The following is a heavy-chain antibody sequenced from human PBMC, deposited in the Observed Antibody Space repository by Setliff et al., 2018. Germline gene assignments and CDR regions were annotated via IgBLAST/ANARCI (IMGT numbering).Heavy chain of an antibody. Sequence: PGESLTISCAASGFTFGTAWMNWVRQAPGKGLEWVGRIKGKNDGLATDYAAPVKGRFTISRDDSKNTLYLQMNSLKTEDTAVYYCTTDPSPTFGGVIGAAFDFWGQGTVVT. CDR1: GFTFGTAW. CDR2: IKGKNDGLAT. CDR3: TTDPSPTFGGVIGAAFDF. D-gene: IGHD3-16*01. V-gene: IGHV3-15*07. J-gene: IGHJ3*01.